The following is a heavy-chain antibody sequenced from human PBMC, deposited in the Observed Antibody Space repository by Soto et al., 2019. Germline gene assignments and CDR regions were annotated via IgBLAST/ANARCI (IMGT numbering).Heavy chain of an antibody. J-gene: IGHJ3*02. CDR1: GGTFSSYA. Sequence: ASVKVSCKASGGTFSSYAISWVRQAPGQGLEWMGGIIPIFGTANYAQKFQGRVTITADESTSTAYMELSSLRSEDTAVYYCAREYAEQQLPPYAFDIWGQGTMVNVSS. CDR2: IIPIFGTA. D-gene: IGHD6-13*01. CDR3: AREYAEQQLPPYAFDI. V-gene: IGHV1-69*13.